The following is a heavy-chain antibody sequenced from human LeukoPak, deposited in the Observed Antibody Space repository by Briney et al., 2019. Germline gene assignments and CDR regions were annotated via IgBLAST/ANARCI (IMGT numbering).Heavy chain of an antibody. CDR3: ARLLRGGRDTAMVTMIVVRAKPGAFDS. V-gene: IGHV4-34*01. CDR1: GGSFSGYY. Sequence: SETLSLTCAVYGGSFSGYYWSWIRQPLGKGLEWIGEINHSGSTNYNPSLKGRVTISVDTSKNQFSMKLSSVTAADTAVYYCARLLRGGRDTAMVTMIVVRAKPGAFDSWGQGTMVTVSS. J-gene: IGHJ3*02. CDR2: INHSGST. D-gene: IGHD5-18*01.